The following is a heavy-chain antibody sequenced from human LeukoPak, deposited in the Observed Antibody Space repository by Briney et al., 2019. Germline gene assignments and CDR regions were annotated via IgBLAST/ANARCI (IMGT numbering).Heavy chain of an antibody. Sequence: GGSLRLSCAASGFTFSSYSMNWVRQAPGKGLEWVSSISSSSSYIYYADSVKGRFTISRDNAKNSLYLQMNSLRAEDTAVYYCARDRIFGEVIMSGFDYWGQGTLVTVSS. CDR3: ARDRIFGEVIMSGFDY. J-gene: IGHJ4*02. V-gene: IGHV3-21*01. D-gene: IGHD3-3*02. CDR1: GFTFSSYS. CDR2: ISSSSSYI.